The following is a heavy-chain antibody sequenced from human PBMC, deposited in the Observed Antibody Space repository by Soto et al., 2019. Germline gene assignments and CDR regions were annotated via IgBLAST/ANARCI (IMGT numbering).Heavy chain of an antibody. V-gene: IGHV3-48*01. J-gene: IGHJ3*02. Sequence: PGVSLRVSCAASGCNFSSYSMNWVRQAPGKGLEWVSYISSSSSTIYYADSVKGRFTISRDNAKNSLYLQMNSLRAEDTAVYYCARDSDDILTGYHDAFDIWGQGTMVTVSS. CDR2: ISSSSSTI. CDR3: ARDSDDILTGYHDAFDI. D-gene: IGHD3-9*01. CDR1: GCNFSSYS.